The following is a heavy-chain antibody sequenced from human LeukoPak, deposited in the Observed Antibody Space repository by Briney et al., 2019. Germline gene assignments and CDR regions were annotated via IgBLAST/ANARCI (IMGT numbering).Heavy chain of an antibody. Sequence: PGGSLRLSCAASGFTFSSYWMHWVRQVPGKGLVWVSRINSDGGSTTYADSVKGRFTISRDNAKNTLYLQMNSLRAEDMAVYYCARVDSSGYLSGSPPALDYWGQGTLVTVSS. D-gene: IGHD3-22*01. J-gene: IGHJ4*02. CDR2: INSDGGST. V-gene: IGHV3-74*01. CDR3: ARVDSSGYLSGSPPALDY. CDR1: GFTFSSYW.